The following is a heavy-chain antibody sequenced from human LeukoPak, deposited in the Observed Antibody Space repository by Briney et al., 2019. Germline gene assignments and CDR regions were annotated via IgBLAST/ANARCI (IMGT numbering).Heavy chain of an antibody. Sequence: SETLSLTCTVSGGSISSSSYYWGWIRQPPGKGLEWIGSIYYSGSTYYNPSLKSRVTISVDTSKNQFSLKLSSVTAADTAVYYCARAGPYYDSSGFYFDYWGQGTLVTVSS. CDR1: GGSISSSSYY. J-gene: IGHJ4*02. D-gene: IGHD3-22*01. CDR2: IYYSGST. CDR3: ARAGPYYDSSGFYFDY. V-gene: IGHV4-39*07.